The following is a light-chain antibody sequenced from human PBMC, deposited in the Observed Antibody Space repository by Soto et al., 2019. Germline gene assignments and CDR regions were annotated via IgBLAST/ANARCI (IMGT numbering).Light chain of an antibody. CDR2: GNS. J-gene: IGLJ2*01. CDR1: SSNIGAGYD. V-gene: IGLV1-40*01. CDR3: QSYDSSLSGSK. Sequence: QAVVTQPPSVSGAPGQRVTISCTGSSSNIGAGYDVHWYQQLPGTAPKLLIYGNSNRPSGVPDRFSGSKSGTSASLAITGLQAEEEADYYCQSYDSSLSGSKFGGGTKLTVL.